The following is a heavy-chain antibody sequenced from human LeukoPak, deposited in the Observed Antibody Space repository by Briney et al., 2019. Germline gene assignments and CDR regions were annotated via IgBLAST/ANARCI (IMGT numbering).Heavy chain of an antibody. CDR2: IKQDGSEK. V-gene: IGHV3-7*01. D-gene: IGHD3-22*01. CDR3: ARDMAPTVVGKSGAFDI. Sequence: GGSLRLSCVASGFTFNIFWMSWVRQAPGKGLEWVANIKQDGSEKYYVDSVKGRLTISRDNAKNSLYLQMNSLRAEDTAVYYCARDMAPTVVGKSGAFDIWGQGTMVTVSS. J-gene: IGHJ3*02. CDR1: GFTFNIFW.